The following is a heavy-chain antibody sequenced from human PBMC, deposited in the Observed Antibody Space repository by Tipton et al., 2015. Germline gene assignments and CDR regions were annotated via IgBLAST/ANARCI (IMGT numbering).Heavy chain of an antibody. CDR2: IGATGVNT. V-gene: IGHV3-23*01. CDR3: AKLSYVWGKVGGYLDS. J-gene: IGHJ4*02. Sequence: SLRLSCAASGFTFSSSAMSWVRLAPGKGLEWVSGIGATGVNTYYADSVKGRFTISRDNPKNTLYLQLNSLRAEDTAIYYCAKLSYVWGKVGGYLDSWGQGTLVTVSS. CDR1: GFTFSSSA. D-gene: IGHD3-16*01.